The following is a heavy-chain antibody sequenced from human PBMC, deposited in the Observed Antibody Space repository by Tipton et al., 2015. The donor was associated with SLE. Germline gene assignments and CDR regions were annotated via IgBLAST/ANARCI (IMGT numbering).Heavy chain of an antibody. J-gene: IGHJ4*02. D-gene: IGHD3-3*01. CDR3: ARALGIFGVATYFDY. CDR1: GDSISSSSYY. V-gene: IGHV4-39*07. CDR2: VYYTGNT. Sequence: TLSLTCIVSGDSISSSSYYWGWIRQPPGKGLEWVGTVYYTGNTFYNPSLKSRVTISVDTSKNQFSLKLSSVTAADTAVYYCARALGIFGVATYFDYWGQGTLVTVSS.